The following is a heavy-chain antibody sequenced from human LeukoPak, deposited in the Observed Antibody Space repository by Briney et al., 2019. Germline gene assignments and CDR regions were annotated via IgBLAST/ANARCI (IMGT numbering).Heavy chain of an antibody. CDR1: GYTFTNYD. CDR3: ARGDYYGSGSSPWFDP. Sequence: ASVKVSCKASGYTFTNYDINWVRQATGQGLEWLGWMNPNSGNTGYAQKFQGRVTITRNTSISTAYMELSSLRSEDTAVYYCARGDYYGSGSSPWFDPWGQGTLVTVSS. D-gene: IGHD3-10*01. CDR2: MNPNSGNT. J-gene: IGHJ5*02. V-gene: IGHV1-8*03.